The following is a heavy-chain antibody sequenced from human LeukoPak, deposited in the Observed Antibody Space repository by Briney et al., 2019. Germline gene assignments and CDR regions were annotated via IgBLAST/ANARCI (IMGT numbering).Heavy chain of an antibody. V-gene: IGHV4-4*07. CDR3: ARGGYGDYFWFDP. CDR2: IYTSGIT. CDR1: DGSINNYY. D-gene: IGHD4-17*01. J-gene: IGHJ5*02. Sequence: PSVTLSLTCTVSDGSINNYYWSWIRQPAGKGLEWIGRIYTSGITNSNRSLKSRVTMSVDTSKNQFSLKLSSVTAADTAVYYCARGGYGDYFWFDPWGQGTLVTVSS.